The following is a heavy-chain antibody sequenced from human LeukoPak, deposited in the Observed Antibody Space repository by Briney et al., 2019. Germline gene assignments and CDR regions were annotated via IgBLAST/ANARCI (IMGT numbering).Heavy chain of an antibody. V-gene: IGHV1-8*03. CDR3: ATDRNFWSVFFHY. D-gene: IGHD3-3*01. CDR1: GYTFTSYD. J-gene: IGHJ4*02. CDR2: MNPNSGNT. Sequence: ASVKVSCKASGYTFTSYDINWVRQATGQGLEWMGWMNPNSGNTGYAQKFQGRVTITRNTSISTAYMELSSLRSEDTAVYYCATDRNFWSVFFHYWGQGTLVTVSS.